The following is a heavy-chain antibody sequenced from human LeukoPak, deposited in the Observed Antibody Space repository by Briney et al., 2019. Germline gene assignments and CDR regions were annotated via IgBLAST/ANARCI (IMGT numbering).Heavy chain of an antibody. D-gene: IGHD3-10*01. Sequence: PGGSLRLSCAASGFTFSSYAMSWVRQAPGKGLEWVSILYSGSDTYYADSVKGRFTISRDSSKNILSLQMNNLRAEDTAVYYCARDGDHFHWYLDLWGRGTLVTVSS. CDR3: ARDGDHFHWYLDL. CDR1: GFTFSSYA. CDR2: ILYSGSDT. J-gene: IGHJ2*01. V-gene: IGHV3-23*03.